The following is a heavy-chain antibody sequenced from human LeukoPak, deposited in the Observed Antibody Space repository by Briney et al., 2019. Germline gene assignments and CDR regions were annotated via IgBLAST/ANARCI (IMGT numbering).Heavy chain of an antibody. CDR1: GGTFSSYA. D-gene: IGHD3-22*01. CDR3: ARDLHSSGSIYYYYMDV. Sequence: ASVKVSCKASGGTFSSYAISWVRQAPGQGLEWVGRIIPIFGTANYAQKFQGRVTITTDESTSTAYMELSSLRSEDTAVYYCARDLHSSGSIYYYYMDVWGKGTTVTVSS. V-gene: IGHV1-69*05. J-gene: IGHJ6*03. CDR2: IIPIFGTA.